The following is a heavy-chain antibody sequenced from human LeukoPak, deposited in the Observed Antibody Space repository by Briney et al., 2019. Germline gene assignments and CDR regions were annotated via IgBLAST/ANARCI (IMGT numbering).Heavy chain of an antibody. CDR3: AREFRAWNYYDSSGYYGN. CDR2: IRYDGSNK. V-gene: IGHV3-30*02. CDR1: GFTFSSYG. J-gene: IGHJ4*02. Sequence: HSGGSLRLSCAASGFTFSSYGMHWVRQAPGKGLEWVAFIRYDGSNKYYADSVKGRFTISRDNAKNTLYLQMNSLRAEDTAVYYCAREFRAWNYYDSSGYYGNWGQGTLVTVSS. D-gene: IGHD3-22*01.